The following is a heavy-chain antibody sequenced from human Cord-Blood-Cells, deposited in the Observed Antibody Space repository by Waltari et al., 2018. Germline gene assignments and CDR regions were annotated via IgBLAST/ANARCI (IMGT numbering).Heavy chain of an antibody. V-gene: IGHV4-39*01. CDR2: IYYSGST. J-gene: IGHJ4*02. Sequence: LQLQESGPGRVEPSETLSLTCTVAGGSISSSSYYWGWIRQPPGKGLEWIGSIYYSGSTYYNPSLKSRVTISVDTSKNQFSLKLSSVTAADTAVYYCARRDIVGATDYWGQGTLVTVSS. CDR1: GGSISSSSYY. CDR3: ARRDIVGATDY. D-gene: IGHD1-26*01.